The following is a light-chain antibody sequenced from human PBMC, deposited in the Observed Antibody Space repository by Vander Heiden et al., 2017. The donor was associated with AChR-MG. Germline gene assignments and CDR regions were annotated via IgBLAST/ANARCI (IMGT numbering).Light chain of an antibody. CDR2: AAS. CDR3: QQSYNTPT. Sequence: DIQMTQSPSSLSASVGDRVTITCRASQSISGYLNWYQQKPGKAPKLLIYAASSLQSGVPSRFSGSGSGTDFTLTISSLQPEAFATYYCQQSYNTPTFGPGTKVDIK. J-gene: IGKJ3*01. V-gene: IGKV1-39*01. CDR1: QSISGY.